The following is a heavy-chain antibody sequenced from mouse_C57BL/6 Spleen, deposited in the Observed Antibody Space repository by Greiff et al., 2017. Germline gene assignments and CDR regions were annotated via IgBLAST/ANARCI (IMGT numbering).Heavy chain of an antibody. CDR3: TRKLGGLNFDY. D-gene: IGHD4-1*01. CDR2: IDPETGGT. CDR1: GYTFTDYE. J-gene: IGHJ2*01. Sequence: QVQLQQSGAELVRPGASVTLSCKASGYTFTDYEMHWVKQTPVHGLEWIGAIDPETGGTAYNQKFKGKAILTADKSSSTAYMELRSLTTEDSAVYYCTRKLGGLNFDYWGQGTTLTVSS. V-gene: IGHV1-15*01.